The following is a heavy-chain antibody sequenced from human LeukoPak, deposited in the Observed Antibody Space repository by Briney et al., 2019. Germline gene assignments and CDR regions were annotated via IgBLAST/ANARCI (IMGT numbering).Heavy chain of an antibody. Sequence: SETLSLTCTVSGDSINSSAGNYYWSWIRQSAGKGLEWFGHIHFSGSTNYNPSLKSRVIISVDTSKNQFSLKLSSVTAADTAVYYCARSPGAFDIWGQGTMVTVSS. V-gene: IGHV4-61*09. CDR2: IHFSGST. CDR3: ARSPGAFDI. J-gene: IGHJ3*02. CDR1: GDSINSSAGNYY.